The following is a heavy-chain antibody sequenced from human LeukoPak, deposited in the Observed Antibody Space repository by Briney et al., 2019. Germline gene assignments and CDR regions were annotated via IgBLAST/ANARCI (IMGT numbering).Heavy chain of an antibody. CDR3: ARESGSSLNDAFDI. J-gene: IGHJ3*02. D-gene: IGHD3-10*01. V-gene: IGHV4-59*08. Sequence: SETLSLTCTVSGGSISSYYWSWIWQPPGKGLEWIGYISYSGSTYYKSSLKSRVTISVDTSKNQFSLKLSSVTAADTAVYYCARESGSSLNDAFDIWGQGTMVTVSS. CDR1: GGSISSYY. CDR2: ISYSGST.